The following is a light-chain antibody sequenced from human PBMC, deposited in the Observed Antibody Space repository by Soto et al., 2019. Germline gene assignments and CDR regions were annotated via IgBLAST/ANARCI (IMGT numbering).Light chain of an antibody. CDR2: EVS. V-gene: IGLV2-14*01. CDR3: SSFTSAYTFV. Sequence: QSALAQPACVSVSPGQSIASSCTGTSSDVGGYNYVSWYQQHPGKAPKLLISEVSIRPSGVSDRFSGSKSGNTASLTISGLQTEDEADYYCSSFTSAYTFVFGSGTKVTVL. CDR1: SSDVGGYNY. J-gene: IGLJ1*01.